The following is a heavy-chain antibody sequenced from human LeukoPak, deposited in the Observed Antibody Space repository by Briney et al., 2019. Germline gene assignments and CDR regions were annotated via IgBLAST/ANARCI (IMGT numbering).Heavy chain of an antibody. V-gene: IGHV4-34*01. D-gene: IGHD5-18*01. CDR1: GGSFSGYY. Sequence: PSETLSLTCAVYGGSFSGYYRSWIRQPPGKGLEWIGEINHSGSTNYNPSLKSRVTISVDTSKNQFSLKLSSVTAADTAVYYCARSVVSFMVKPFDYWGQGTLVTVSS. CDR2: INHSGST. J-gene: IGHJ4*02. CDR3: ARSVVSFMVKPFDY.